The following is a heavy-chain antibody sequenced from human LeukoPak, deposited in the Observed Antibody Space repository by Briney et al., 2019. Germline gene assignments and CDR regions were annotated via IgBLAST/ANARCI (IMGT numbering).Heavy chain of an antibody. CDR3: ARGSSGYYYSPDY. Sequence: ASVKVSCKASGYTFTSYGISWVRQAPGQGLEYMGWMNSNDGNTAYAQKFQGRVTMTGDTSTDTAYMELGSLTSDDTAVYYCARGSSGYYYSPDYWGQGTLVTVSS. CDR2: MNSNDGNT. CDR1: GYTFTSYG. D-gene: IGHD3-22*01. V-gene: IGHV1-8*02. J-gene: IGHJ4*02.